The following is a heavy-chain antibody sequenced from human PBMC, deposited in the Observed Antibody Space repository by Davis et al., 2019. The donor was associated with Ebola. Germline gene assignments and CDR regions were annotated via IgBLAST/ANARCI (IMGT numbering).Heavy chain of an antibody. J-gene: IGHJ6*02. V-gene: IGHV5-10-1*01. CDR2: IDPSDSYT. CDR1: GYSFTSYW. Sequence: KVSCKGSGYSFTSYWISWVRQMPGKGLEWMGRIDPSDSYTNYSSSFQGHVTISADKSISTAYLQWSSLKASDTAMYYCATQGGPYGMDVWGQGTTVTVSS. D-gene: IGHD1-26*01. CDR3: ATQGGPYGMDV.